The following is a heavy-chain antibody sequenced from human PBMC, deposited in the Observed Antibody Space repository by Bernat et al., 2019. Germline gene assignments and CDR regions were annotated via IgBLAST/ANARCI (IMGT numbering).Heavy chain of an antibody. CDR2: ISYDGSNK. D-gene: IGHD6-13*01. Sequence: QVQLVESGGGVVQPGRSLRLSCAASGFTFSSYGMHWVRQAPGKGLEWVAVISYDGSNKYYADSVKGRFTISRDNSKNTLYLQMNSLRAEDTAVYYCAKSRKGYGGIAADDPWGQGTLVTVSS. CDR3: AKSRKGYGGIAADDP. J-gene: IGHJ5*02. V-gene: IGHV3-30*18. CDR1: GFTFSSYG.